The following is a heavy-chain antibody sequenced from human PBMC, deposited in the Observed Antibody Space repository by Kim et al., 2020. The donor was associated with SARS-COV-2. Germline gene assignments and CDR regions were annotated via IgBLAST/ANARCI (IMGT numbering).Heavy chain of an antibody. D-gene: IGHD6-13*01. Sequence: GGSLRLSCAASGFTFSSYAMHWVRQAPGKGLEWVAVISYDGSNKYYADSVKGRFTISRDNSKNTLYLQMNSLRAEDTAVYYCARTLLSAAGSDYWGQGTLVTVSS. CDR1: GFTFSSYA. CDR3: ARTLLSAAGSDY. V-gene: IGHV3-30-3*01. J-gene: IGHJ4*02. CDR2: ISYDGSNK.